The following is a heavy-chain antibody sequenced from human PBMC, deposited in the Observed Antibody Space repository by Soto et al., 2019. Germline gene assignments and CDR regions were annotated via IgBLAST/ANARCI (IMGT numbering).Heavy chain of an antibody. D-gene: IGHD3-10*01. J-gene: IGHJ4*02. Sequence: QITLNESGPTLVKPTQTLTLTCSFSGFSLSAGGAGEGVGWIRQAPGKALEWLAFIYWEDDKSYSSSLRTRRSTAKGVLSNQRVLTMTNRGPADTATYYGAHRNLDTGGEFDIRGQGLRVTVSA. CDR1: GFSLSAGGAGEG. CDR3: AHRNLDTGGEFDI. V-gene: IGHV2-5*02. CDR2: IYWEDDK.